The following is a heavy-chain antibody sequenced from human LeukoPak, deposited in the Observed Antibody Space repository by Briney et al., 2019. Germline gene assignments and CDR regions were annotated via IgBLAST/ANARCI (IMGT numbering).Heavy chain of an antibody. CDR2: IYYSGST. J-gene: IGHJ1*01. D-gene: IGHD3-10*01. CDR3: AGRSGSYYAEYFQH. Sequence: PSETLSLTCTVSGGSIISYYWSWIRQPPGKGLEWIGYIYYSGSTNYNPSLKSRVTISVDTSKNQFSLKLSSVTAADTAVYYCAGRSGSYYAEYFQHWGQGTLVTVSS. CDR1: GGSIISYY. V-gene: IGHV4-59*01.